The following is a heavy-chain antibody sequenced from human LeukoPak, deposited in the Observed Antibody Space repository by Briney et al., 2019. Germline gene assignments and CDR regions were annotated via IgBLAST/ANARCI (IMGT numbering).Heavy chain of an antibody. CDR3: ARCETYGSGSYCYYGMDV. D-gene: IGHD3-10*01. Sequence: SGGSLRLSCAASEFTVSSNYMTWVRQAPGKGLEWVSVIYSGGTTYYADSVKGRFTISRDNSKNTLYLQMNSLRAEDTAVYYCARCETYGSGSYCYYGMDVWGQGTTVTVSS. V-gene: IGHV3-53*01. CDR1: EFTVSSNY. J-gene: IGHJ6*02. CDR2: IYSGGTT.